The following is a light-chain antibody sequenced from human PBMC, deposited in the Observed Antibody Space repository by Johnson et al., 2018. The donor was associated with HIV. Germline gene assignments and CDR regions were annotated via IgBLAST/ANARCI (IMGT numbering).Light chain of an antibody. CDR1: SSNIGNNY. CDR2: ENN. Sequence: QLVLTQPPSVSAAPGQKVTISCSGSSSNIGNNYVSWYRHFPGTAPKLLIYENNKRPSGIPDRFSGSKSGTSATLGITGLQTGDEADYHCGTWDSSLSAGVFGTGTKVTVL. J-gene: IGLJ1*01. V-gene: IGLV1-51*02. CDR3: GTWDSSLSAGV.